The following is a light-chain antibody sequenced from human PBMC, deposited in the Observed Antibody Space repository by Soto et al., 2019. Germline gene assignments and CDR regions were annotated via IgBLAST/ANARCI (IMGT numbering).Light chain of an antibody. CDR1: SSDVGAYNY. CDR2: EVS. CDR3: TSYTSSSSWV. J-gene: IGLJ3*02. V-gene: IGLV2-14*01. Sequence: QSALTQPASVSGSPGQSITLSCTGTSSDVGAYNYVSWYQQHPDKAPKLMIYEVSNRPSGLSNRFSGSKSGNTASLTLSGLQAEDEADYYCTSYTSSSSWVFGGGTKLTVL.